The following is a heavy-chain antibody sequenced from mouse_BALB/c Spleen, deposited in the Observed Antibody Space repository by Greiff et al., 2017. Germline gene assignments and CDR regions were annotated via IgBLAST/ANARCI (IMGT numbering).Heavy chain of an antibody. CDR3: ARDTTLVAKMDY. Sequence: VMLVESGPGLVAPSQSLSITCTVSGFSLTSYGVHWVRQPPGKGLEWLGVIGDGGSTNYNSALMSRLSISKDNSKSQVFLKMNSLQTDDTAMYYWARDTTLVAKMDYWGQGTSVTVSS. CDR1: GFSLTSYG. J-gene: IGHJ4*01. D-gene: IGHD1-1*01. CDR2: IGDGGST. V-gene: IGHV2-9*02.